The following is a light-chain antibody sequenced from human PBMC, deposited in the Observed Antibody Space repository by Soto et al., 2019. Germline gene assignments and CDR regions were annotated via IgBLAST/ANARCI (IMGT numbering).Light chain of an antibody. CDR2: DAS. Sequence: DIQMTQSPLSLSASVGDRVTITCRASRSMSSNLNWYQQKPGKAPKLLIYDASNLQSGVPSTFSGSGSGRDFTLTISSLQPEDFATYYCQQSYDTPWTFGQGTRVEIK. V-gene: IGKV1-39*01. CDR1: RSMSSN. CDR3: QQSYDTPWT. J-gene: IGKJ1*01.